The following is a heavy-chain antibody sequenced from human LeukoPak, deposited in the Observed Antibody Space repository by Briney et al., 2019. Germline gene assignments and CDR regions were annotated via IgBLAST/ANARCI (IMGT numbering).Heavy chain of an antibody. Sequence: ASVKVSCKXSGGTFSSYAISWVRQTPGQGLEWMGGIIPIFGTANYAQKFQGRVTITTDESTSTAYMELSSLRSEDTAVYYCAPGYSSGGSCYPNWFDPWGQGTLVTVSS. CDR2: IIPIFGTA. D-gene: IGHD2-15*01. V-gene: IGHV1-69*05. J-gene: IGHJ5*02. CDR3: APGYSSGGSCYPNWFDP. CDR1: GGTFSSYA.